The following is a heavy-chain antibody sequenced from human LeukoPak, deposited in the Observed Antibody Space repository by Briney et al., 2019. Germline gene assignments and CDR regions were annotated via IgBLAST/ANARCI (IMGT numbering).Heavy chain of an antibody. J-gene: IGHJ4*02. D-gene: IGHD3-22*01. CDR3: ARHVDDSSGYYYRTMYYFDY. CDR2: SDT. Sequence: SDTRYSPSFQGQVTISADKSISTAYLQWSSLKASDTAMYYCARHVDDSSGYYYRTMYYFDYWGQGSLVTVSS. V-gene: IGHV5-51*01.